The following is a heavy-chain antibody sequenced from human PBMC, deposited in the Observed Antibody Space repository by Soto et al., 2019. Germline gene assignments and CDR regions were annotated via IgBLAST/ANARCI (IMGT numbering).Heavy chain of an antibody. V-gene: IGHV3-48*01. D-gene: IGHD3-10*01. Sequence: GGSLRLSCAASGFTFSSYSMNWVRQAPGKGLEWVSYISSSSSTIYYADSVKGRFTISRDNAKNSLYLQMNSLRAEDTAVYYCARDTPSLGLRLDIWGQGTMVTVSS. J-gene: IGHJ3*02. CDR2: ISSSSSTI. CDR3: ARDTPSLGLRLDI. CDR1: GFTFSSYS.